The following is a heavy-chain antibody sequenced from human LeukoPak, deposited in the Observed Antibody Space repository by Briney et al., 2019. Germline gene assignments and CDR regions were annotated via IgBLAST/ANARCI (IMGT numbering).Heavy chain of an antibody. V-gene: IGHV3-64*01. D-gene: IGHD1-1*01. CDR2: ISTNGGGT. CDR3: AKFRGSERTAIDS. Sequence: GGSLRLSCAASGFTFSSYAMHWVRQTPGKGLEYVSAISTNGGGTYYANSVKGRFTISRDNSKNTVDVQLNSLRAEDTAVYYCAKFRGSERTAIDSWGQGTLVTVSS. J-gene: IGHJ4*02. CDR1: GFTFSSYA.